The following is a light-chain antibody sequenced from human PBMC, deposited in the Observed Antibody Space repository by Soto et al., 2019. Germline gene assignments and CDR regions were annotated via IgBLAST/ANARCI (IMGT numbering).Light chain of an antibody. CDR3: SSHKTRSMWV. CDR1: SSDVGKYDY. Sequence: QSALTQPPSASGSPGQSVTISCTGTSSDVGKYDYVSWFQHHPGKAPKLIIYEVSNRPLGVSDRFSASKSGYTASLTISNVQAEDEADYYCSSHKTRSMWVFGGGTKLTVL. V-gene: IGLV2-14*01. J-gene: IGLJ3*02. CDR2: EVS.